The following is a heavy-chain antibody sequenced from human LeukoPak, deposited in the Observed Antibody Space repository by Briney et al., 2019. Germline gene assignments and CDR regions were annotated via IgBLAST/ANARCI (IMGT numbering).Heavy chain of an antibody. CDR1: GFTFDDYA. Sequence: GRSLRLSCAASGFTFDDYAIHWVRQAPGKGLEWVSGISWNSGSIGYADSVKGRFTISRDNAKNSLYLQMNSLRAEDTALYYCAKDIWAPAAYCSSTSCSGGGDAFDIWGQGTMVTVSS. V-gene: IGHV3-9*01. D-gene: IGHD2-2*01. J-gene: IGHJ3*02. CDR2: ISWNSGSI. CDR3: AKDIWAPAAYCSSTSCSGGGDAFDI.